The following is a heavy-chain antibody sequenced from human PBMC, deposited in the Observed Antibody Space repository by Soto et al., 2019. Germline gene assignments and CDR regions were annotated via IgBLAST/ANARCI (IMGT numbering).Heavy chain of an antibody. J-gene: IGHJ5*02. D-gene: IGHD2-2*01. CDR3: ARVVVPAAMLNWFDP. CDR1: GYTFTSYG. CDR2: ISAYNGNT. Sequence: ASVKVSCKASGYTFTSYGISWVRQAPGQGLEWMGWISAYNGNTNYAQKLQGRVTMTTDTSTSTAYMELRSLRSDDTAVYYCARVVVPAAMLNWFDPWGQGTLVTVS. V-gene: IGHV1-18*01.